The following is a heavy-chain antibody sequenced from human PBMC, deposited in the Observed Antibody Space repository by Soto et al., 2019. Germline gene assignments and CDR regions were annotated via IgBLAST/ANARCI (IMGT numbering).Heavy chain of an antibody. CDR1: GFTFSDYY. CDR3: ARVIMATEHVDY. CDR2: ISFTGSSI. V-gene: IGHV3-11*01. Sequence: QVQLVESGGGLVKPGGSLRLSCAASGFTFSDYYMSWIRQAPGKGLEWIAYISFTGSSIYYADSLKGRFTVTRDNAKNPLYLQMNRLSAEDTAGYYCARVIMATEHVDYWGQGTLVTVSS. J-gene: IGHJ4*02. D-gene: IGHD5-12*01.